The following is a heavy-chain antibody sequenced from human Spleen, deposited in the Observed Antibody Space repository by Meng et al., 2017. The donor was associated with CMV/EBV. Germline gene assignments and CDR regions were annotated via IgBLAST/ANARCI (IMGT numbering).Heavy chain of an antibody. J-gene: IGHJ5*02. CDR1: FTGYH. CDR2: INPNSGGT. V-gene: IGHV1-2*02. Sequence: FTGYHMHWVRQAPGQGLEWMGWINPNSGGTNYAQKFQGRVTMTRDTSISTAYMELSRLRSDDTAVYYCARDRYCSSTSCYGGWFDPWGQGTLVTVSS. CDR3: ARDRYCSSTSCYGGWFDP. D-gene: IGHD2-2*01.